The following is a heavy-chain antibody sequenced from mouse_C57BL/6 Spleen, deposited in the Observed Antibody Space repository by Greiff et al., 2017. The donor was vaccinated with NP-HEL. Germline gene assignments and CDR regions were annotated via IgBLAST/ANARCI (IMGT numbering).Heavy chain of an antibody. Sequence: VKLMESGPGLVAPSQSLSITCTVSGFSLTSYAISWVRQPPGKGLEWLGVIWTGGGTNYNSALKSRLSISKDNSKSQVFLKMNSLQTDDTARYYCASTYYSNPDWYFDVWGTGTTVTVSS. V-gene: IGHV2-9-1*01. J-gene: IGHJ1*03. CDR3: ASTYYSNPDWYFDV. CDR2: IWTGGGT. CDR1: GFSLTSYA. D-gene: IGHD2-5*01.